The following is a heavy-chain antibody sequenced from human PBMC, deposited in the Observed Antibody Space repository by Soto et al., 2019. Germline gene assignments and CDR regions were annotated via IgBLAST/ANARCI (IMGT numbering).Heavy chain of an antibody. CDR1: GGFINNGGYY. V-gene: IGHV4-31*03. J-gene: IGHJ4*02. D-gene: IGHD2-8*01. CDR2: ISYSGST. CDR3: ARKAAHIRYCTNAICLNYFDY. Sequence: SETLSLTCTVSGGFINNGGYYWSWIRQHPGKGLEWIGYISYSGSTYYNPSLKSRITISVDTSRNQFSLKLSSVTAAGTAVYYCARKAAHIRYCTNAICLNYFDYWGQGTLVTVSS.